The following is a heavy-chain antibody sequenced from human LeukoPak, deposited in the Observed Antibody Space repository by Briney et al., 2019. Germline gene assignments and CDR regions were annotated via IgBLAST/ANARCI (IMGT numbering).Heavy chain of an antibody. CDR2: IDWDDDK. D-gene: IGHD3-3*02. CDR3: ARTWRIRPFDY. CDR1: GFSLRTRGMR. V-gene: IGHV2-70*04. Sequence: SGPTLVNPPQTLTLTCTFSGFSLRTRGMRVSWIRQPPGKALEWLARIDWDDDKFYSTSLKTRLTISKDTSKNQVVLTMTNVDPVDTATYYCARTWRIRPFDYWGQGTLVTVSS. J-gene: IGHJ4*02.